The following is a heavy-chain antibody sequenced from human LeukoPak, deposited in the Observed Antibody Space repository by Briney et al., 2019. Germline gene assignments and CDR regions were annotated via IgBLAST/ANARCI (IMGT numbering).Heavy chain of an antibody. V-gene: IGHV3-23*01. J-gene: IGHJ4*02. D-gene: IGHD3-10*01. Sequence: AGGSLRLSCAASGFAFSNYAMSWVRQAPGKGLEWVSSLRGGGDSRYYADSVMGRFTISRDNSKNTLYLQMNSLRAEDTAVYYCAKAVRSMVTGGGYFDSWGQGTLVTVSS. CDR3: AKAVRSMVTGGGYFDS. CDR1: GFAFSNYA. CDR2: LRGGGDSR.